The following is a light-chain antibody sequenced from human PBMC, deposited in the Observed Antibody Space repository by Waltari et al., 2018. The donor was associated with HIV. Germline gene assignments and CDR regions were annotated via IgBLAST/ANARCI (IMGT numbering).Light chain of an antibody. CDR1: TSNIGEYNY. Sequence: QSALTQPASVSGSPGQSITISCPGPTSNIGEYNYVSWFQHHPAEAPKLIIFEVSTRPSGVSTRFSGSKSGNTASLTVSGLQPEDEADYYCSSYTNKYTWVFGGGTKLTVL. CDR2: EVS. V-gene: IGLV2-14*01. J-gene: IGLJ3*02. CDR3: SSYTNKYTWV.